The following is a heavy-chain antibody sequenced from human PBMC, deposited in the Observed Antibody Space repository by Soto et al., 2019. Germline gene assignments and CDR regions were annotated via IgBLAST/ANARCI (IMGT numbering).Heavy chain of an antibody. D-gene: IGHD6-13*01. CDR2: TYYRSKWYN. CDR1: GDSVSRNSAS. Sequence: SQTLSLTCAISGDSVSRNSASWSWIRQSPSRGLEWLGRTYYRSKWYNDYALSIKSRITISPDTSKNQFSLHLTSVTPEDTAVYYCARARSTAAGLFDYWGLGTLVTVSS. V-gene: IGHV6-1*01. J-gene: IGHJ4*02. CDR3: ARARSTAAGLFDY.